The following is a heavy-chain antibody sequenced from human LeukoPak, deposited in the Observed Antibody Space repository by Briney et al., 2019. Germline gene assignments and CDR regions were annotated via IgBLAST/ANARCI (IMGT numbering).Heavy chain of an antibody. CDR1: GYTFTNYG. J-gene: IGHJ3*01. CDR2: ISPHNGDT. CDR3: ARGDDAFDF. V-gene: IGHV1-18*04. Sequence: GASVKVSCKTSGYTFTNYGIIWVRQAPGHGLEWMGLISPHNGDTNYVQKFQGRVSMTTVTSTTTAYMELRSLRYDDTALYYCARGDDAFDFWGQGTMVTVSS.